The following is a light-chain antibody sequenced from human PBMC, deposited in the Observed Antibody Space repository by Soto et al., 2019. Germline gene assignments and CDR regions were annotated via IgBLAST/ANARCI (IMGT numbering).Light chain of an antibody. V-gene: IGKV3D-15*01. CDR1: QSVGTR. J-gene: IGKJ4*01. Sequence: EILLTQSPDTLSLSPGERATLSCRAAQSVGTRLAWYQHKTGQAPRLLISGASSRATGIPDRFTGSGSETSFTLTISSLQSEDFALYYCQQYDNWPPLTFGGGTKVEIK. CDR3: QQYDNWPPLT. CDR2: GAS.